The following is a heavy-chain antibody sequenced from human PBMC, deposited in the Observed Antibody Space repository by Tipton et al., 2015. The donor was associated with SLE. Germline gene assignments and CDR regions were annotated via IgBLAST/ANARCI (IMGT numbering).Heavy chain of an antibody. V-gene: IGHV4-34*01. CDR1: GGSFSGYY. CDR3: AVRDFWSPKGAFDI. CDR2: INHSGST. D-gene: IGHD3-3*01. J-gene: IGHJ3*02. Sequence: TLSLTCAVYGGSFSGYYWSWIRQPPGKGLEWIGEINHSGSTNYNPPLKSRVTISVDTSKNQFSLKLSSVTAADTAVYYCAVRDFWSPKGAFDIWGQGTMVTVSS.